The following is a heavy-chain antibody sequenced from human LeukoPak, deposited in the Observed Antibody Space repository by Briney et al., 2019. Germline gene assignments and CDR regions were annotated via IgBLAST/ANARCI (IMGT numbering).Heavy chain of an antibody. CDR2: ISISGDDT. J-gene: IGHJ4*02. CDR1: GFTLNTYA. CDR3: VKGNWLDI. Sequence: GGSLRLSCTVSGFTLNTYAMTWVRQAPGKGLAWVSGISISGDDTYYADSVKGCFTVSRDNSKNTLYLQMNSLRVDDTAVYYCVKGNWLDIWGQGALVTVAS. V-gene: IGHV3-23*01. D-gene: IGHD1-1*01.